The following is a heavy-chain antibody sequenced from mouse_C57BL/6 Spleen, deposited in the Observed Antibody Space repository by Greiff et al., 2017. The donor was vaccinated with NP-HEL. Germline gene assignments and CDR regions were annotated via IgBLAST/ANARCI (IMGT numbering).Heavy chain of an antibody. CDR2: ISYDGSN. Sequence: ESGPGLVKPSQSLSLTCSVTGYSITSGYYWNWIRQFPGNKLEWMGYISYDGSNNYNPSLKNRISITRDTSKNQFFLKLNSVTTEDTATYYCAREEGVTTFDYWGQGTTLTVSS. J-gene: IGHJ2*01. CDR3: AREEGVTTFDY. CDR1: GYSITSGYY. V-gene: IGHV3-6*01. D-gene: IGHD2-2*01.